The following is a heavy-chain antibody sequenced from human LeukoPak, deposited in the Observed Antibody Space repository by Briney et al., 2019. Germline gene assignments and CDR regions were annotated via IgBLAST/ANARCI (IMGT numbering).Heavy chain of an antibody. V-gene: IGHV3-23*01. Sequence: GGSLRLSCAASGFTFSSYAMSWVRQAPGKGLEWVSSISGSGDSTYYADSVKGRFTISRDNSKNTLYLQMNSLRAEDTAVYYCARTLCSHDSSGRWGYWGQGTLVTVSS. J-gene: IGHJ4*02. CDR2: ISGSGDST. CDR1: GFTFSSYA. D-gene: IGHD3-22*01. CDR3: ARTLCSHDSSGRWGY.